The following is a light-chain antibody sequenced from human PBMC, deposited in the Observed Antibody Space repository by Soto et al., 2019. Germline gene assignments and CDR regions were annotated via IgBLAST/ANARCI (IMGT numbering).Light chain of an antibody. CDR3: QQYGSSPPAYT. CDR2: GAS. Sequence: IALTQSPGTLSLSPGERATLSCRASQSVSSSYLAWYQQKPGQAPRLLIYGASNRATGIPDRFSGSGSGTDFTLTISRLEPEDFAVYYCQQYGSSPPAYTFGQGTK. V-gene: IGKV3-20*01. J-gene: IGKJ2*01. CDR1: QSVSSSY.